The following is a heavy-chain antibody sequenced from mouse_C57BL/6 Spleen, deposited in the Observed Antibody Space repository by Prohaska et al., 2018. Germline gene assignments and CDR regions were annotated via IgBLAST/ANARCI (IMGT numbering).Heavy chain of an antibody. J-gene: IGHJ4*01. CDR1: GYTFTSYW. CDR3: ARNSFYAMDY. V-gene: IGHV1-64*01. Sequence: QVQLQQPGAELVKPGASVKLSCKASGYTFTSYWMHWVKQRPGQGLEWIGMIHPNSGSTNYNEKFKSKATLTVDKSSSTAYMQLSSPTSEDSAVYYCARNSFYAMDYWGQGTSVTVSS. CDR2: IHPNSGST.